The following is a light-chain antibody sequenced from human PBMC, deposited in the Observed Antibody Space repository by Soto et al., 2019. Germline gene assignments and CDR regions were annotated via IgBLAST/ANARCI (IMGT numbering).Light chain of an antibody. V-gene: IGKV1-5*01. CDR3: QEYNSFST. Sequence: DIQMTQSPSCLSPAGGHIVTITCRASQSISSWLAWYQQKPGKAPKLLIYDASSLESGVPSRFSGSGSGTEFTLTISRLQPDDFATYYCQEYNSFSTFGQGTKVDIK. CDR2: DAS. CDR1: QSISSW. J-gene: IGKJ1*01.